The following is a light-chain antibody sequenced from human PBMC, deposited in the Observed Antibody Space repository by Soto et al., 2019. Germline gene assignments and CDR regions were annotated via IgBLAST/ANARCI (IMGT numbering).Light chain of an antibody. CDR1: TRDVGRYNY. CDR2: DVS. Sequence: QSALTQPASVSGSPGQSITIPCTGTTRDVGRYNYVSWYQQHPGKAPKLIIYDVSNRPSGVSNRFSGSKSGNTASLTISGLQAEDEADYYCNSYTSSSTYVFGTGTKLTVL. V-gene: IGLV2-14*01. CDR3: NSYTSSSTYV. J-gene: IGLJ1*01.